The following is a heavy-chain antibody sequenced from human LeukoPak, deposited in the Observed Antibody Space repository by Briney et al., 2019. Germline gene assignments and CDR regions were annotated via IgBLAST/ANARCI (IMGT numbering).Heavy chain of an antibody. CDR2: ISSSSSTI. J-gene: IGHJ6*02. CDR1: GFTFSRYS. CDR3: ARVGLEGYDILTGPPQYYGMDV. Sequence: GGSLRLSCAASGFTFSRYSMNWVRQAPGKGLEWVSYISSSSSTIYYADSVKGRFTISRDNAKNSLYLQMNSLRAEDTAVYYCARVGLEGYDILTGPPQYYGMDVWGQGTTVTVSS. V-gene: IGHV3-48*04. D-gene: IGHD3-9*01.